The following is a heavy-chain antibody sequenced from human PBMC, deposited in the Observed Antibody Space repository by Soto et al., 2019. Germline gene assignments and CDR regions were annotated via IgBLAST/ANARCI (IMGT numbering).Heavy chain of an antibody. CDR3: TTDTYRTTATARFDS. J-gene: IGHJ4*01. V-gene: IGHV3-15*07. Sequence: GGSLILSCAASGFTFANAWINWVRQAPGKGLEWVGRIKSNTDGGTTDFAEPVNGRFALSRDDSNNMVYLQMNSLKIEDTAVYFCTTDTYRTTATARFDSRGHGTLVTVSA. CDR2: IKSNTDGGTT. CDR1: GFTFANAW. D-gene: IGHD1-26*01.